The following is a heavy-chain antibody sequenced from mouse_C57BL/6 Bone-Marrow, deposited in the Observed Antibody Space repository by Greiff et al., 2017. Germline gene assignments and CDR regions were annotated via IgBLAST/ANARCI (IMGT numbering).Heavy chain of an antibody. J-gene: IGHJ2*01. D-gene: IGHD1-1*01. CDR3: YDGSSSSTCYFDY. V-gene: IGHV14-4*01. CDR2: IDPENGDT. Sequence: EVQLQQSGAELVRPGASVKLSCTASGFNIKDDYMHWVKQRPEQGLEWIGWIDPENGDTEYASKFQGKATITADTSSNTAYLQLSSLTSEDTAVYYCYDGSSSSTCYFDYWGQGTTLTVSS. CDR1: GFNIKDDY.